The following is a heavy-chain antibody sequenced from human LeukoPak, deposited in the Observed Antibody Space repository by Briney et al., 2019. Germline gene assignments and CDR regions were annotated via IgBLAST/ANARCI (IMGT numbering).Heavy chain of an antibody. CDR3: ARDTWFGNYYLDV. Sequence: ASVTVSCQASGYIFTAYYIHWVRQAPGQGLEWMGWIHPKSGDTKFPQRFQGRVTLTSDTTVNTIYMELSGLRSDDTATYYCARDTWFGNYYLDVWGSGTTVTVSS. CDR2: IHPKSGDT. CDR1: GYIFTAYY. D-gene: IGHD3-10*01. V-gene: IGHV1-2*02. J-gene: IGHJ6*03.